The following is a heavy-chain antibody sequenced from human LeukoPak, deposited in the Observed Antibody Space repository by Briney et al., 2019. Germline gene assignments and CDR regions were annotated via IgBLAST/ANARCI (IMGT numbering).Heavy chain of an antibody. J-gene: IGHJ3*01. CDR2: IDTHTGNP. CDR3: AGDGVGQDAFDF. Sequence: ASVKVSCKASGYTFNKYAMNWVRQAPGQGLEWMGWIDTHTGNPTYAQGFTGQFVFSWDSSVSTAYLQISSLKADDTAVYYCAGDGVGQDAFDFWGQGTMVTVSS. V-gene: IGHV7-4-1*02. CDR1: GYTFNKYA. D-gene: IGHD3-3*01.